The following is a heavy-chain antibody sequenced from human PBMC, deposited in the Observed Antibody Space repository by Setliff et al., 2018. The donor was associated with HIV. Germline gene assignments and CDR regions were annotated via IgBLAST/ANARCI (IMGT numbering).Heavy chain of an antibody. J-gene: IGHJ4*02. D-gene: IGHD6-19*01. CDR2: FIPIMETP. CDR1: AATLRSYT. V-gene: IGHV1-69*16. Sequence: SVKVSCKASAATLRSYTINWFRQAPGHGLEWLGGFIPIMETPKYAQKFQGRVTLTTDESTSTAYMELTALRSDDTAIYYCARDGAWYSGVYWGQGTLVTVSS. CDR3: ARDGAWYSGVY.